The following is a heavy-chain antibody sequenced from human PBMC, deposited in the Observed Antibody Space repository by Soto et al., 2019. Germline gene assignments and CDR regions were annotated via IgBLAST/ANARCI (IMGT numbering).Heavy chain of an antibody. J-gene: IGHJ6*02. Sequence: SETLSLTCTVSGGSISSSSNHWNWIRQPPGKGLEWIGYIYYSGSTNYNPSLKSRVTISVDMSKNQFSLKLSSVTAADTAVYYCARDFVPSMVRGGRYGMDVWGQGTTVTVSS. D-gene: IGHD3-10*01. CDR3: ARDFVPSMVRGGRYGMDV. CDR2: IYYSGST. CDR1: GGSISSSSNH. V-gene: IGHV4-61*01.